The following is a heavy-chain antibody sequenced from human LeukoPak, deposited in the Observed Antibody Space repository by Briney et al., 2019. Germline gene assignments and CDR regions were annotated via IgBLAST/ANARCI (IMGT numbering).Heavy chain of an antibody. CDR3: ARVGRDSSGYYYKFDY. CDR2: VSDSGGST. J-gene: IGHJ4*02. D-gene: IGHD3-22*01. Sequence: PGGSLRLSCAASGFTFSSYGMHWVRQAPGKGLEWVSAVSDSGGSTYYADSVKGRFTISRDNSKNTLYLQMNSLRAEDTAVYYCARVGRDSSGYYYKFDYWGQGTLVTVSS. V-gene: IGHV3-23*01. CDR1: GFTFSSYG.